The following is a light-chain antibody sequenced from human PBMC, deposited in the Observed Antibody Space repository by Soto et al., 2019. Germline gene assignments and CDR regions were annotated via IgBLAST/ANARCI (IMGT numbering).Light chain of an antibody. CDR3: ASWDDSLKGVV. V-gene: IGLV1-44*01. CDR1: MSNIGRNP. J-gene: IGLJ2*01. CDR2: SND. Sequence: QPVLTQPPSASGTPGQRVTISCYGSMSNIGRNPVSWYQQLPGTAPKLLMYSNDQRPSGVPDRFSGSKSGTSASLAISGLQSEDESDYHCASWDDSLKGVVFGGGTKVTVL.